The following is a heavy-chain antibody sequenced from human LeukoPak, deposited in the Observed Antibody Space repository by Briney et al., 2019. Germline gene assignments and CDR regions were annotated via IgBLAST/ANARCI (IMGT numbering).Heavy chain of an antibody. J-gene: IGHJ4*02. D-gene: IGHD4-17*01. V-gene: IGHV3-49*04. Sequence: PGGSLRLSCTASGFTFGDYGMSWVRQAPGKGLEWVGFIRSKAYGGTTEYAASVKGRFTISRDDSKSIAYLQMNSLKTEDTAVYYCARGGYGDYVFFDYWGQGTLVTVSS. CDR2: IRSKAYGGTT. CDR3: ARGGYGDYVFFDY. CDR1: GFTFGDYG.